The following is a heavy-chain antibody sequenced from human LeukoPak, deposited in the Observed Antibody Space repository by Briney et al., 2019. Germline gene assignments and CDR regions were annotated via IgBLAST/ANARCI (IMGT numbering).Heavy chain of an antibody. Sequence: GASVKVSCKASGGTFSSYAISWVRQAPGQGLEWMGGIIPIFGTANYAQKFQGRVTITADKSTSTAYMELSSLRSEDTAVYYCARAIVAVDYYYYYMDVWGKGTTATVSS. CDR3: ARAIVAVDYYYYYMDV. D-gene: IGHD5-12*01. J-gene: IGHJ6*03. CDR2: IIPIFGTA. CDR1: GGTFSSYA. V-gene: IGHV1-69*06.